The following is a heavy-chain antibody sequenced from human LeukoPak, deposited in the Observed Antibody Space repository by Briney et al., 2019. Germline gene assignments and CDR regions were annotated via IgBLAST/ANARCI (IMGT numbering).Heavy chain of an antibody. CDR3: ARDPPQYCSRTSCFPTGIR. D-gene: IGHD2-2*01. Sequence: GGSLRLSCAASGFTFSSYWMSWVRQAPGKGLEWVANIKQDGSEKYYVDSVKGRFTISRDNAKNSLYLQMNSLRAEDPAVYYCARDPPQYCSRTSCFPTGIRWGQGTLVIVSS. J-gene: IGHJ4*02. V-gene: IGHV3-7*01. CDR1: GFTFSSYW. CDR2: IKQDGSEK.